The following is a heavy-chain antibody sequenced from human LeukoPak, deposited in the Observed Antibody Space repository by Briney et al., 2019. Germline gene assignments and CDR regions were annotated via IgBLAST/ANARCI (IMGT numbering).Heavy chain of an antibody. J-gene: IGHJ5*02. V-gene: IGHV4-30-2*01. D-gene: IGHD6-6*01. CDR3: ARDRPRGSSSS. CDR2: IYHSGST. CDR1: GGSISSGGYY. Sequence: PSETLSLTCTVSGGSISSGGYYWSWIRQPPGKGLEWIGYIYHSGSTYYNPSLKSRVTISVDRSKNQFSLKLSSVTAADTAVYYCARDRPRGSSSSWGQGTLVTASS.